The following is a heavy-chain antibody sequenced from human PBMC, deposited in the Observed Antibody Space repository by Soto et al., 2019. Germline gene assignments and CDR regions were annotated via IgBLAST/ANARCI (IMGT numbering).Heavy chain of an antibody. V-gene: IGHV4-39*01. CDR2: IYYSGST. CDR3: ARLEGGILWFGDHLPFFDY. CDR1: GGSISSSSYY. D-gene: IGHD3-10*01. Sequence: QLQLQESGPGLVKPSETLSLTCTVSGGSISSSSYYWGWIRQPPGKGLEWIGSIYYSGSTYYNPSLKSRVTISVDTSKNQFSLKLSSVTAADTAVYYCARLEGGILWFGDHLPFFDYWGQGTLVTVSS. J-gene: IGHJ4*02.